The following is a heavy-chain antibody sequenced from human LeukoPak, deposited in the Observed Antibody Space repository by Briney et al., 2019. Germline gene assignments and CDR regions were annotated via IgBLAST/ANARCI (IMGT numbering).Heavy chain of an antibody. CDR3: ARDPRGEYCTNGVCSKTTPQIFQH. CDR2: ISSSSSTI. D-gene: IGHD2-8*01. J-gene: IGHJ1*01. V-gene: IGHV3-48*01. Sequence: GGSLRLSCAASGFTFSSYSMNWVRQAPGKGREWVSYISSSSSTIYYADSVKGRFTISRDNAKNSLYLQMTSLRAEDTAVYYCARDPRGEYCTNGVCSKTTPQIFQHWGQGTLVTVSS. CDR1: GFTFSSYS.